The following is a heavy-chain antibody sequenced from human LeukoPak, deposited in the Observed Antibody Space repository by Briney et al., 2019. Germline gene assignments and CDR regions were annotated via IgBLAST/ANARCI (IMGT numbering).Heavy chain of an antibody. CDR2: IYYSGST. CDR1: GGSISSSYYY. V-gene: IGHV4-39*07. J-gene: IGHJ4*02. CDR3: AKGGYCSGGSCYARFDY. D-gene: IGHD2-15*01. Sequence: PSETLSLTCTVSGGSISSSYYYWGWIRQPPGKGLEWIGSIYYSGSTYYNPSLKSRVTISVDTSKNQFSLKLSSVTAADTAVYYCAKGGYCSGGSCYARFDYWGQGTLVTVSS.